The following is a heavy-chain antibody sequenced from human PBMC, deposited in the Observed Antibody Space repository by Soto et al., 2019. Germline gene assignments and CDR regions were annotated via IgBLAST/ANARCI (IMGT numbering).Heavy chain of an antibody. V-gene: IGHV1-58*01. J-gene: IGHJ6*02. CDR3: AASLWFGELNYYYYGMDV. CDR2: IVVGSGNT. CDR1: GFTFTSSA. D-gene: IGHD3-10*01. Sequence: SVKVSCKASGFTFTSSAVQWVRQARGQRLEWIGWIVVGSGNTNYAQKFQERVTITRDMSTSTAYMELSSLRSEDTAVYYCAASLWFGELNYYYYGMDVWGQGTTVTVSS.